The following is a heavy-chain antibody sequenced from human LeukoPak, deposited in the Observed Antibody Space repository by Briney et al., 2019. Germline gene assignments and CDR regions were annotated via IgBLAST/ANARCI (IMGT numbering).Heavy chain of an antibody. Sequence: SVKVSCEASGGTFNNYAINWVRQAPGQGLEWMGGIFPLFETTNYAQGFQGRVTITADDSTSTAYMELNSLTTEDTAVYYCARGRESHGHYFLFWGQGDLGTASS. V-gene: IGHV1-69*13. CDR2: IFPLFETT. CDR1: GGTFNNYA. J-gene: IGHJ4*02. CDR3: ARGRESHGHYFLF. D-gene: IGHD1-26*01.